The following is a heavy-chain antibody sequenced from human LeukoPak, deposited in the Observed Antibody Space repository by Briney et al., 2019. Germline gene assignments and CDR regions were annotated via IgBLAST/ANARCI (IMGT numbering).Heavy chain of an antibody. CDR3: ASWAPYGSGSYLDY. Sequence: SETLSLTCTVSGGSISSYYWSWIRQPAGKGLEWIGRIYTSGSTNYNPSLKSRVAISVDTSKNQFSLKLSSVTAADTAVYYCASWAPYGSGSYLDYWGQGTLVTVSS. D-gene: IGHD3-10*01. V-gene: IGHV4-4*07. CDR1: GGSISSYY. CDR2: IYTSGST. J-gene: IGHJ4*02.